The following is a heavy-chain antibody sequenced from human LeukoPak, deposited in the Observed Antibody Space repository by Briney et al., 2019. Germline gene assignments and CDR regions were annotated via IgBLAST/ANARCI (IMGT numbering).Heavy chain of an antibody. CDR2: ISGSGGST. Sequence: GGSLRLSCAASGFTFSSYAMSWARQAPGKGLEWVPAISGSGGSTYYADSVKGRFTISRDNSKNTLYLQMNSLRAEDTAVYYCAKGIVGATTHFDYWGQGTLVTVSS. CDR1: GFTFSSYA. D-gene: IGHD1-26*01. CDR3: AKGIVGATTHFDY. V-gene: IGHV3-23*01. J-gene: IGHJ4*02.